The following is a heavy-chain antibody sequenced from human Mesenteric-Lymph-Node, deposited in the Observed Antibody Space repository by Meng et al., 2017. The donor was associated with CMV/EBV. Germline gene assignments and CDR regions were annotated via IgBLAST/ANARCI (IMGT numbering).Heavy chain of an antibody. J-gene: IGHJ5*02. CDR2: IYYSGST. D-gene: IGHD2-2*02. Sequence: SETLSLTCTVSGGSISSGDYYWSWIRQPPGKGLEWIGYIYYSGSTYYNPSLKSRVTISVDTSKNQFSLKLSSVTAADTAVYYCARERWYCSSTSCYTNWFDPWGQGTPVTVSS. V-gene: IGHV4-30-4*08. CDR3: ARERWYCSSTSCYTNWFDP. CDR1: GGSISSGDYY.